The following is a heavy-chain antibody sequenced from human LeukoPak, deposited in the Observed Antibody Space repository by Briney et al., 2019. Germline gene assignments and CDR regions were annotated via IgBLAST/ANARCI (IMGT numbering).Heavy chain of an antibody. CDR1: GYTFTHQW. CDR2: IYPRGSDT. J-gene: IGHJ4*02. V-gene: IGHV5-51*01. CDR3: ARHSDVIGAI. D-gene: IGHD3-10*01. Sequence: GESLKISCNASGYTFTHQWIGWVRQKSGSGLEWMGIIYPRGSDTRYSPSFQGHVSISADTSINTAYLEWSRLEASDTAIYYCARHSDVIGAIWGQGTLVTVSS.